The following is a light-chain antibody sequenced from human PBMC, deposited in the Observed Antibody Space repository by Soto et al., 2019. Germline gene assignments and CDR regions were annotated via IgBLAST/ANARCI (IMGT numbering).Light chain of an antibody. V-gene: IGLV2-14*01. Sequence: HSVLTQPASVSGSPGQSIAISCTGTSSDVGAYDYVSWYQQHPGKAPKLMIYDVKYRPSGVSNRFSGSKSGNTASLTISGLQAEDEADYYCSSYTSSSSVIFGGGTKLTVL. J-gene: IGLJ2*01. CDR3: SSYTSSSSVI. CDR2: DVK. CDR1: SSDVGAYDY.